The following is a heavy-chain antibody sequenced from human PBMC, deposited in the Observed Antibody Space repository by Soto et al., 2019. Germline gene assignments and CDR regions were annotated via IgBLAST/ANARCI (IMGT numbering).Heavy chain of an antibody. J-gene: IGHJ6*02. CDR2: IIPIFGTA. Sequence: QVQLVQSGAEVKKPGSSVKVCCKASGVTFSSYAISWVRQAPGQGLEWMGGIIPIFGTANYAQKFQGRVTITADKSTSTAYMELSSLRSEDTAVYYCARDRGIAADYYYYGMDVWGQGTTVTVSS. CDR3: ARDRGIAADYYYYGMDV. CDR1: GVTFSSYA. D-gene: IGHD6-13*01. V-gene: IGHV1-69*06.